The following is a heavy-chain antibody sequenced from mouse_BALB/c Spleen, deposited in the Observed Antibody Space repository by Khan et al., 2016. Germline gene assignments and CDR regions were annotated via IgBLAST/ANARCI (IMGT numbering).Heavy chain of an antibody. V-gene: IGHV1S81*02. CDR3: TRAGYDYPFAY. CDR2: INPSNGDT. J-gene: IGHJ3*01. D-gene: IGHD2-4*01. Sequence: QVQLKQSGAELVKPGASVKLSCKASGYTFTSYYMYWVKQRPGQGLEWIGEINPSNGDTNFNERFKSKATLTVDKSSSTTYMQFSSLTSEDSAVCYCTRAGYDYPFAYWGQGTLVTVSA. CDR1: GYTFTSYY.